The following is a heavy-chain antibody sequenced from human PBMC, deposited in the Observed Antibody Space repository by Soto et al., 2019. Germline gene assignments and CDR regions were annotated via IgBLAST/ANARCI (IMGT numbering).Heavy chain of an antibody. CDR2: INPKFGDT. Sequence: QVQLVQSGAEVKEPGDSVRVSCEASGYTFTAYYIHWVRRAPGQGLEWMGWINPKFGDTTYAQDLQGRVSMTRDMSIITVYMELSRLTSYDTATYYCARNMDYYYTRGSVNGHGVWCPATTLTVFS. D-gene: IGHD3-3*01. J-gene: IGHJ6*02. CDR1: GYTFTAYY. V-gene: IGHV1-2*02. CDR3: ARNMDYYYTRGSVNGHGV.